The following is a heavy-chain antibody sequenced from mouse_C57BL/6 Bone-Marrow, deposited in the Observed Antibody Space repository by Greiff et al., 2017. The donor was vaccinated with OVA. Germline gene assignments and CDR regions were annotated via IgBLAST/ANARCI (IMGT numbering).Heavy chain of an antibody. Sequence: DVKLVESGGGLVQPKGSLKLSCAASGFSFNTYAMNWVRQAPGKGLEWVARIRSKSNNYATYYADSVKDRFTISRDDSESMLYLQMNNLKTEDTAMYYCVRYDFHAMDYWGQGTSVTVSS. D-gene: IGHD2-4*01. CDR2: IRSKSNNYAT. J-gene: IGHJ4*01. CDR3: VRYDFHAMDY. CDR1: GFSFNTYA. V-gene: IGHV10-1*01.